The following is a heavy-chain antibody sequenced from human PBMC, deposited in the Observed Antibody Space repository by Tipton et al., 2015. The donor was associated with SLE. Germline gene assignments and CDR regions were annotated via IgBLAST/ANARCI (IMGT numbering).Heavy chain of an antibody. CDR2: ITGNGGST. J-gene: IGHJ4*02. D-gene: IGHD3-16*01. V-gene: IGHV3-23*01. CDR1: GFMFSAFW. CDR3: ARDGGGY. Sequence: SLRLSCAASGFMFSAFWMSWVRQAPGKGLEWVSGITGNGGSTYYADSVKGRFTISRDNSKNTVYLEMNNLKAEDTAIYYCARDGGGYWGQGTLVTVSS.